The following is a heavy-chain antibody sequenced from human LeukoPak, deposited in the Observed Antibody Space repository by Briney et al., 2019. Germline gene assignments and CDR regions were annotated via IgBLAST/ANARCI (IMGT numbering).Heavy chain of an antibody. CDR2: INSDGSST. CDR3: ARGGSLDY. V-gene: IGHV3-74*01. D-gene: IGHD1-14*01. CDR1: GFTFSSYW. J-gene: IGHJ4*02. Sequence: GGSLRLSCAASGFTFSSYWMHWVRQAPGKGLVWASRINSDGSSTSYADSVKGRFTISRDNAKNTLYLQTNSLRAEDTAVYYCARGGSLDYWGQGTLVTVSS.